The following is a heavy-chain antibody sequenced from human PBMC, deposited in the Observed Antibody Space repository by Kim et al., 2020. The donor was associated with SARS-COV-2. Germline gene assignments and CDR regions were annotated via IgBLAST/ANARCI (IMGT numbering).Heavy chain of an antibody. V-gene: IGHV3-11*06. D-gene: IGHD5-12*01. CDR3: ARDTGSKYSGYDWTADLAY. J-gene: IGHJ4*02. CDR1: GFTFSDYY. CDR2: ISSSSSYT. Sequence: GGSLRLSCAASGFTFSDYYMSWIRQAPGKGLEWVSYISSSSSYTNYADSVKGRFTISRDNAKNSLYLQMNSLRAEDTAVYYCARDTGSKYSGYDWTADLAYWGQGTLVTVSS.